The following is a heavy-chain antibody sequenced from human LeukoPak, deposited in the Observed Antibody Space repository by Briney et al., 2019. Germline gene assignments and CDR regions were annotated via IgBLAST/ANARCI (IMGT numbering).Heavy chain of an antibody. CDR1: AFTFTNYD. V-gene: IGHV3-23*02. Sequence: PPGGPLRLSCAASAFTFTNYDMSWLRQAPGEGLEWVSSISTTGDRTYYGDSVKGRFTISGDNAKNTLYLQMNSLRAEAAAVYFCAQHWNCWGQGSVVTVSS. CDR2: ISTTGDRT. D-gene: IGHD1-7*01. CDR3: AQHWNC. J-gene: IGHJ4*02.